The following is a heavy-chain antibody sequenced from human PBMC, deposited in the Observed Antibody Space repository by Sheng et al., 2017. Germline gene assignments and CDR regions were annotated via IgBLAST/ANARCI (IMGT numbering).Heavy chain of an antibody. CDR3: ARGRYSGSYQYYFDY. D-gene: IGHD1-26*01. CDR1: GYSISSGYC. Sequence: QVQLQESGPGLVKPSETLSLTCAVSGYSISSGYCWGWIRQPPGKGLEWIGSIYHSGNTYYNPSLKSRVTISVDTSKNQFSLRLSSVTAADTAVYYCARGRYSGSYQYYFDYWGQGTLVTVSS. J-gene: IGHJ4*02. CDR2: IYHSGNT. V-gene: IGHV4-38-2*01.